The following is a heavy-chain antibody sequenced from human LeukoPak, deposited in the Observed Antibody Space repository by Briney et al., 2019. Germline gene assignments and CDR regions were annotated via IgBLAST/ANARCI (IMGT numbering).Heavy chain of an antibody. CDR2: IKQDGSEK. J-gene: IGHJ4*02. V-gene: IGHV3-7*01. D-gene: IGHD5-18*01. CDR3: AREGLMGYSYGPPDY. Sequence: GGSLRLSCAASGFTFSDYYMSWIRQAPGKGLEWVANIKQDGSEKYYVDSVKGRFTISRDNAKNSLYLQMNSLRAEDTAVYYCAREGLMGYSYGPPDYWGQGTLVTVSS. CDR1: GFTFSDYY.